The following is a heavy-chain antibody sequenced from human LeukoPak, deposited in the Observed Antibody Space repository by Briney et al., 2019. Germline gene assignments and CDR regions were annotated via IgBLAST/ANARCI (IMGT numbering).Heavy chain of an antibody. CDR2: TYSSGCT. Sequence: PSETLSLTCTVSGGSISSYYWSWIRQPPGKGLEWIGYTYSSGCTNYSPSLKSRVTISVDTSKNQFSLKLYSVTAADTAVYYCARRYSGYGTAFDIWGQGTMVTVSS. V-gene: IGHV4-59*08. CDR3: ARRYSGYGTAFDI. J-gene: IGHJ3*02. D-gene: IGHD5-12*01. CDR1: GGSISSYY.